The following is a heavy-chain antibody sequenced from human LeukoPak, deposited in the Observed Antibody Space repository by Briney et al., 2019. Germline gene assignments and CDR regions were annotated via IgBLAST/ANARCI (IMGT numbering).Heavy chain of an antibody. V-gene: IGHV4-34*10. D-gene: IGHD4-17*01. Sequence: PSETLSLTCAVYGGSFSGYYWSWIRQPPGKGLEWVGEINHSGSTNYNPSLKSRVTMSLDTSKNQFYLKLTSVTAADTAVYYCARAGYGDSDFDYWGQGTLVTVSS. J-gene: IGHJ4*02. CDR1: GGSFSGYY. CDR3: ARAGYGDSDFDY. CDR2: INHSGST.